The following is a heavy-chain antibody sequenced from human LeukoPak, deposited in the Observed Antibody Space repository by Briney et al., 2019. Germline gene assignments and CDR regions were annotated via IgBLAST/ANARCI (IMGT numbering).Heavy chain of an antibody. J-gene: IGHJ4*02. V-gene: IGHV3-23*01. CDR3: AKSMGSGTYCFDS. CDR2: IDNGGTT. Sequence: PGGSLRHSCAASGFIFSNYAMSWVRQAPGKGLEWVSTIDNGGTTYCPDSLKGRFTISRDNSKNTLYLQMNSLRAEDTATYYCAKSMGSGTYCFDSWGQGTLVTVSS. D-gene: IGHD3-10*01. CDR1: GFIFSNYA.